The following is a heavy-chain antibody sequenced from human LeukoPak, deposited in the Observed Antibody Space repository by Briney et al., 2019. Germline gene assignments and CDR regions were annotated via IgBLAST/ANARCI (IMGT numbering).Heavy chain of an antibody. J-gene: IGHJ4*02. CDR2: TRNTANGYTT. CDR1: GFTFSDHY. Sequence: GGSLRLSCAVSGFTFSDHYMDWVRQAPGTGLEWVGRTRNTANGYTTEYAASVKGRFTISRDESKSSLYLQMNSLRTEDTAVYYCTRTEFCSAGRCYSDYFDCWGQGTLVTVSS. V-gene: IGHV3-72*01. CDR3: TRTEFCSAGRCYSDYFDC. D-gene: IGHD2-15*01.